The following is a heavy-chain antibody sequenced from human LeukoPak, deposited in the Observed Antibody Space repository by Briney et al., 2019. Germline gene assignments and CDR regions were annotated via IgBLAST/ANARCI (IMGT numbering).Heavy chain of an antibody. J-gene: IGHJ5*02. CDR1: GYTLTKYL. V-gene: IGHV1-46*01. Sequence: ASVKVSCKTSGYTLTKYLIHWVRQAPGQGLEGVGTINPNGDATNYAPRLQGRLTLTQDTSTSTVYMELRGLTPDDTAVYYCARPLFCAFDNCGYWLDPWGPGTLVTVSS. D-gene: IGHD1-20*01. CDR3: ARPLFCAFDNCGYWLDP. CDR2: INPNGDAT.